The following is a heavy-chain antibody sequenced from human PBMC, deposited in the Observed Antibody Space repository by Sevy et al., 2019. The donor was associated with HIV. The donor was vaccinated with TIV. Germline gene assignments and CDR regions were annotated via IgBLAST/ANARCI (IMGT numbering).Heavy chain of an antibody. Sequence: GESLKISCKGSGYTFSNYWIGWVRQMPGKGLEWMGVIYPGDSVTRYSPSFQGQVTMSADKSTSTAYLQWSSLKTSDTAIYYCARYPIVVVPATEYYFDYWGQRTLVTVSS. CDR1: GYTFSNYW. CDR3: ARYPIVVVPATEYYFDY. V-gene: IGHV5-51*01. J-gene: IGHJ4*02. D-gene: IGHD2-2*01. CDR2: IYPGDSVT.